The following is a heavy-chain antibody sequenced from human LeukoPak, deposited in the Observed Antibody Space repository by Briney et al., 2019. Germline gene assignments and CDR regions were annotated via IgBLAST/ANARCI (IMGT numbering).Heavy chain of an antibody. V-gene: IGHV4-38-2*02. CDR1: GYSISSGYY. CDR2: IYHSGST. Sequence: SETLSLTCTVSGYSISSGYYWGWIRQPPGKGLEWIGRIYHSGSTYYNPSLKSRVTISVDTSKNQFSLKLSSVTAVDTAVYYCASYDGLHGGIDYWGQGTLVTVSS. J-gene: IGHJ4*02. D-gene: IGHD2-21*02. CDR3: ASYDGLHGGIDY.